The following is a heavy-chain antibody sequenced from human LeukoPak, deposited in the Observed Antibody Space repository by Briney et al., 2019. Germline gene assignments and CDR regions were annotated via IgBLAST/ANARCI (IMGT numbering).Heavy chain of an antibody. V-gene: IGHV3-48*02. CDR3: ARGAAADYALGY. J-gene: IGHJ4*02. Sequence: GGSLRLSCAASGFTFTTYNMNWVRQAPGKGLEWVSYISRSSSTIKYADSVKGRFTISRDNAKNSVYLQMNSLRDEDTAVYYCARGAAADYALGYWGQGTLVTVSS. CDR2: ISRSSSTI. D-gene: IGHD6-13*01. CDR1: GFTFTTYN.